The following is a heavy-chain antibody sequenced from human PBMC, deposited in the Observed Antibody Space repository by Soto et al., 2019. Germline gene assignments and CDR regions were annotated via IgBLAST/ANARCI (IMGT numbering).Heavy chain of an antibody. Sequence: KESGPTLVKPTQTLTLTCTFSGFSLSTSGVGVGWIRQPPGKALEWLALIYWDDDKRYSPSLKSRLTITKDTSKNQVVLTMTNMDPVDTATYYCAHFDIVVVVAATAFDYWGQGTLVTVSS. CDR3: AHFDIVVVVAATAFDY. CDR2: IYWDDDK. V-gene: IGHV2-5*02. J-gene: IGHJ4*02. CDR1: GFSLSTSGVG. D-gene: IGHD2-15*01.